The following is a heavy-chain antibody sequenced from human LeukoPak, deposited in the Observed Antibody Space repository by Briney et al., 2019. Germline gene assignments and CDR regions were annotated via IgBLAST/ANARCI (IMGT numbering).Heavy chain of an antibody. J-gene: IGHJ5*02. CDR1: GGSISSYY. CDR3: ASMGSWFDP. CDR2: IYYSGRT. Sequence: PSETLSLTCTVSGGSISSYYWSWIRQPPGKGLEWIGYIYYSGRTNYNPSLKSRVTISVDTSKNQFSLKLSSVTAADTAVYYCASMGSWFDPWGQGTLVTVSS. D-gene: IGHD3-10*01. V-gene: IGHV4-59*01.